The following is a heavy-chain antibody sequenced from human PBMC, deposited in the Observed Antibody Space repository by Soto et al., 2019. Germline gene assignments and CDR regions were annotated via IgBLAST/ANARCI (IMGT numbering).Heavy chain of an antibody. V-gene: IGHV1-18*01. D-gene: IGHD3-10*01. CDR1: GYTFTKYG. CDR3: ARAFWFGESSI. Sequence: QVRLVQSGAEVKKTGASVKVSCKASGYTFTKYGISWVRQVPGQGLEWMGWTSGDNGITNYAQNLQGRFTMTTDPSTSTAYMELRSLRSDDTAVYYCARAFWFGESSIWGQGTMVTVSS. J-gene: IGHJ3*02. CDR2: TSGDNGIT.